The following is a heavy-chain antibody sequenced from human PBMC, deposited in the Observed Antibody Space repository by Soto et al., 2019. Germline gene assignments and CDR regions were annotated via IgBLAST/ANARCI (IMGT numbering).Heavy chain of an antibody. CDR2: ISGSGGST. J-gene: IGHJ4*02. CDR3: AKDERGYRPTPYYFDY. V-gene: IGHV3-23*01. CDR1: GFTFSSYA. Sequence: GGSLRLSCAASGFTFSSYAMSWVRQAPGKGLEWVSAISGSGGSTYYADSVKGRFTISRDNSKNTLYLQMNSLRAEDTAVYYCAKDERGYRPTPYYFDYWGQGTLVTVSS. D-gene: IGHD4-4*01.